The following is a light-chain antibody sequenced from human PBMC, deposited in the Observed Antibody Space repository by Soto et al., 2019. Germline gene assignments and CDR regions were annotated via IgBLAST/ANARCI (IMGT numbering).Light chain of an antibody. CDR1: QSVSSY. CDR2: DAS. Sequence: EIVLTQSPATLSLSPGERATLSCRASQSVSSYLAWYQQQPGQAPRLLIYDASNRATGIPARFSGSGSGTDFTLTISSLEPEDFAVYYCKQRSNWPPLFTFGPGTKVDIK. CDR3: KQRSNWPPLFT. J-gene: IGKJ3*01. V-gene: IGKV3-11*01.